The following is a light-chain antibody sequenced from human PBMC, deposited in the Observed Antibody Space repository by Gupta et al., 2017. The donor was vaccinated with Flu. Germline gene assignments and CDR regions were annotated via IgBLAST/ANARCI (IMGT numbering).Light chain of an antibody. V-gene: IGKV4-1*01. Sequence: SRGERATINCQSSQAVLYRSNNKNYIRWYRQRAGQPPKLLIFWASTRESGVPDRFSGSGSGTEFSLTISGLEAEDVAVYYCQQYYEVPWTFGQGTKVELK. CDR2: WAS. J-gene: IGKJ1*01. CDR1: QAVLYRSNNKNY. CDR3: QQYYEVPWT.